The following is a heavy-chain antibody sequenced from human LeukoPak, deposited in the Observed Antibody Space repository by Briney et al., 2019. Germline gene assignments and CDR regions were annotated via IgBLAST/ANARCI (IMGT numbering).Heavy chain of an antibody. CDR3: ANCEHEEWELLSFDY. CDR1: GFTFSSYG. CDR2: IRYDGSNK. D-gene: IGHD1-26*01. V-gene: IGHV3-30*02. Sequence: GGSLRLSCAASGFTFSSYGMHWVRQAPGKGLEWVAFIRYDGSNKYYADSVKGRFTISRDNSKNTLYLQMNSLRAEDTAVYYCANCEHEEWELLSFDYWAREPWSPSPQ. J-gene: IGHJ4*02.